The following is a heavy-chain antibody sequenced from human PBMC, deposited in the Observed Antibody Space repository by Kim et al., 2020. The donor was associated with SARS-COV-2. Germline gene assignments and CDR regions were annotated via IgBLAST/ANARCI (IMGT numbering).Heavy chain of an antibody. D-gene: IGHD3-22*01. J-gene: IGHJ4*02. CDR3: ARGYYDSKLSDY. Sequence: SETLSLTCTVSGGSISSSSYYWGWIRQPPGKGLEWIGSIYYSGSTYYNPSLKSRVTISVDTSKNQFSLKLSSVTAADTAVYYCARGYYDSKLSDYWGQGTLVTVSS. CDR2: IYYSGST. V-gene: IGHV4-39*07. CDR1: GGSISSSSYY.